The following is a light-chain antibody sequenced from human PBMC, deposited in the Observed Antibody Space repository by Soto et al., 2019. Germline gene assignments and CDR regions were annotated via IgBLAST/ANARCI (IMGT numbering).Light chain of an antibody. CDR3: QQLYTYPLT. V-gene: IGKV1-9*01. CDR2: TAS. CDR1: NGINSY. J-gene: IGKJ4*01. Sequence: DIQLTQSPSFLSASVGDRVTVTCRASNGINSYLAWYQQKPGKAPKLLIYTASTLQSGVPSRFSGSGSGTEFTLTITSLQPEDFAAYYCQQLYTYPLTFGRGTKVEIK.